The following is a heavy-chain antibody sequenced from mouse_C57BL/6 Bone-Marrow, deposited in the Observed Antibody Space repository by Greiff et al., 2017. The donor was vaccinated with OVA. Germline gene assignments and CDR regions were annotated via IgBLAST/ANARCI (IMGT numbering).Heavy chain of an antibody. Sequence: QVQLQHPGAELVKPGASVKLSCKASGYTFTSYWMQWVKQRPGQGLEWIGEIDPSDSYTNYNQKFKGKATLTVDTSSSTAYMQLSSLTSEDAAVYYCAHDGYYRFAYWGQGTLVTVSA. D-gene: IGHD2-3*01. CDR2: IDPSDSYT. CDR3: AHDGYYRFAY. CDR1: GYTFTSYW. V-gene: IGHV1-50*01. J-gene: IGHJ3*01.